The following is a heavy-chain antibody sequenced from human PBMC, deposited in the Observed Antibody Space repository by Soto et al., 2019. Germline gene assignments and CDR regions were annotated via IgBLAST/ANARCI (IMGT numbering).Heavy chain of an antibody. CDR2: ISAYNGNT. V-gene: IGHV1-18*01. J-gene: IGHJ4*02. Sequence: ASVKVSCKASGYTFTSYGISWVRQAPGQGLEWMGWISAYNGNTNYAQKLQGRVTMTTDTSTSTAYMELRSLRSDDTAVYYCAIFSTIFGVVIILGNYFDYWGQGTLVTVSS. CDR3: AIFSTIFGVVIILGNYFDY. D-gene: IGHD3-3*01. CDR1: GYTFTSYG.